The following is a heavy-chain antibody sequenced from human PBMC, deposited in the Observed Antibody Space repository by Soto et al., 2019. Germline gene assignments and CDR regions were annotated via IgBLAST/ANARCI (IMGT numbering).Heavy chain of an antibody. CDR2: IVVGSGNT. CDR1: GFTFTSSA. J-gene: IGHJ6*02. Sequence: SVKVSCKASGFTFTSSAVQWVRQARGQRLEWIGWIVVGSGNTNYAQKFQERVTITRDMFTSTAYMELSSLRSEDTAVYYCAASGISPYYYYGMDVWGQGTTVTVSS. CDR3: AASGISPYYYYGMDV. D-gene: IGHD3-10*01. V-gene: IGHV1-58*01.